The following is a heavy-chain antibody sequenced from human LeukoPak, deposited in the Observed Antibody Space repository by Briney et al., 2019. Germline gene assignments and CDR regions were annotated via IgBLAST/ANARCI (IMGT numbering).Heavy chain of an antibody. CDR2: IIPVSGST. Sequence: GSSVKVFCKASGIFGSYVISWVLQAPGQGLEWMGGIIPVSGSTHYAQKFQGRLTITADGSTSTVYMEMSSLRSEDTAMYYCAKEGNTALVTGYFDLWGRGTLVTVSA. J-gene: IGHJ2*01. D-gene: IGHD5-18*01. CDR3: AKEGNTALVTGYFDL. V-gene: IGHV1-69*01. CDR1: GIFGSYV.